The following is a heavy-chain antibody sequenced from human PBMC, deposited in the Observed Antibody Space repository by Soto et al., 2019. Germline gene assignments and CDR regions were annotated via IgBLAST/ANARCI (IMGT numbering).Heavy chain of an antibody. D-gene: IGHD3-3*01. Sequence: PGGSLRLSCAASGFTFGDYYMSWIRQAPGKGLEWVSYISSSGSSTYYVDSVRGRFTISRDNAKNSLYLQMNSLRAEDTAVYYCAASNEDFWSGWYYYYGMDVWGQGTTVTAP. CDR1: GFTFGDYY. CDR3: AASNEDFWSGWYYYYGMDV. V-gene: IGHV3-11*01. CDR2: ISSSGSST. J-gene: IGHJ6*02.